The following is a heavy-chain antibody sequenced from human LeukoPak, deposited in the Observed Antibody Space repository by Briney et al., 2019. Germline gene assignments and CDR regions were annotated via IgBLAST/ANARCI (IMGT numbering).Heavy chain of an antibody. V-gene: IGHV3-30*04. CDR3: AREWAGYYFDY. D-gene: IGHD6-19*01. J-gene: IGHJ4*02. Sequence: PGRSLRLSCAASGFTFSSYAMHWVRQAPGKGLEWVAVISYDGSNKYYADSVKGRFTISRDNSKNTLYLQMNSLRAEDTAVYYCAREWAGYYFDYWGQGTLVTVSS. CDR1: GFTFSSYA. CDR2: ISYDGSNK.